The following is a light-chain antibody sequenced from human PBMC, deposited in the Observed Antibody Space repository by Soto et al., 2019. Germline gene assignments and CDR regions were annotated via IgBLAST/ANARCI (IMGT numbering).Light chain of an antibody. J-gene: IGKJ1*01. CDR1: QSVSSSY. CDR2: GTS. V-gene: IGKV3-20*01. CDR3: QQYGTTPWT. Sequence: EIVLTQSPGTLSLSPGERATLSCRASQSVSSSYLAWYQHKPGQAPRLLISGTSSRATGIPDRFSGSGAATDFTLTISRLEPEDFAVYYCQQYGTTPWTFGQGTKVDIK.